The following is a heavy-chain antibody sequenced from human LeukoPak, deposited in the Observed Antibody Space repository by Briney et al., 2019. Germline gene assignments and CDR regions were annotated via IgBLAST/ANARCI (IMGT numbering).Heavy chain of an antibody. CDR2: IYTSGST. CDR3: ARVGGDPYYYDSSGLGTIDY. D-gene: IGHD3-22*01. V-gene: IGHV4-4*07. CDR1: GGSISSYY. Sequence: SETLSLTCTVSGGSISSYYWSWIRQPAGKGLEWIGRIYTSGSTNYNPSLKSRVTMSVDTSKNQFSLKLSSVTAADTAVYYCARVGGDPYYYDSSGLGTIDYWGQGTLVTVSS. J-gene: IGHJ4*02.